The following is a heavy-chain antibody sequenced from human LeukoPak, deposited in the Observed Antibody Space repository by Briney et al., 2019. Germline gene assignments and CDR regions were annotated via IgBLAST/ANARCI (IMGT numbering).Heavy chain of an antibody. Sequence: SETLSLTCTVSGGSISSTSYYWGWIRQPPGEGLEWIASIYYAGNTYYNPSLQSRVTISVDTSKNQFSLKLNSVTAADTAVYYCARQIRSCSGTSCYTNFDYWGQGTLVTVSS. D-gene: IGHD2-2*01. CDR1: GGSISSTSYY. V-gene: IGHV4-39*01. J-gene: IGHJ4*02. CDR3: ARQIRSCSGTSCYTNFDY. CDR2: IYYAGNT.